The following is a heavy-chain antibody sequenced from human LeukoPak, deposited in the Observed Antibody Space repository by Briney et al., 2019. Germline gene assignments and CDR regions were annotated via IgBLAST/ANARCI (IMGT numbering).Heavy chain of an antibody. V-gene: IGHV4-59*08. J-gene: IGHJ6*03. CDR3: ARHIGGGIEDMDV. D-gene: IGHD3-16*02. CDR2: IYVTGN. Sequence: SETLSLPCTVSGGSIGTYYWSWVRQSPGKGLEWIGYIYVTGNRYNPYLQSRVTISVDTSRNQFFLKMSSVTAADTAVYYCARHIGGGIEDMDVWGKGTEVTVSS. CDR1: GGSIGTYY.